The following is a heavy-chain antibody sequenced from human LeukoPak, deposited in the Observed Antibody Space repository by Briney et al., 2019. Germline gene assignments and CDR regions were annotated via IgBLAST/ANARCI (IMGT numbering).Heavy chain of an antibody. CDR1: GYTFTGYY. J-gene: IGHJ4*02. CDR3: ARVSTLYRGLPTPLYFGY. Sequence: ASVKVSCKASGYTFTGYYMHWVRQAPGQGLEWTGWINPNSGGTNYAQKFQGRVTMTRDTSISTAYMELSRLRSDDTAVYYCARVSTLYRGLPTPLYFGYWGQGTLVTVSS. D-gene: IGHD2-15*01. V-gene: IGHV1-2*02. CDR2: INPNSGGT.